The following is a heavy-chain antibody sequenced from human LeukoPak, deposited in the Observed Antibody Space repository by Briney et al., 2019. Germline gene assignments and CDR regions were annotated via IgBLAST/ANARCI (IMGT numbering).Heavy chain of an antibody. CDR2: IYYSGST. J-gene: IGHJ4*02. V-gene: IGHV4-39*01. CDR1: GGSISSSSYY. CDR3: ARPGQLGRYYFDY. Sequence: PSETLSLTCTVSGGSISSSSYYWGWIRQPPGKGLEWIGSIYYSGSTYYNPSLKSRVTISVDTSKNQFSLKLSSVTAADTAVYYCARPGQLGRYYFDYWGQGTLVTASS. D-gene: IGHD6-13*01.